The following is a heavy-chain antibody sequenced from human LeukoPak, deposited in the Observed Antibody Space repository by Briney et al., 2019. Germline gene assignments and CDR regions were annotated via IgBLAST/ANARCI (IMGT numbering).Heavy chain of an antibody. J-gene: IGHJ4*02. CDR2: ISYDGSNK. CDR3: ARGTYYYDSSGYYSFDY. V-gene: IGHV3-30-3*01. CDR1: GFTFSSYA. D-gene: IGHD3-22*01. Sequence: GGSLRLSCAASGFTFSSYAMHWVRQAPGKGLEWVAVISYDGSNKYYADSVKGRFTISRDNSKNTLCLQMNSLRAEDTAVYYCARGTYYYDSSGYYSFDYWGQGTLVTVSS.